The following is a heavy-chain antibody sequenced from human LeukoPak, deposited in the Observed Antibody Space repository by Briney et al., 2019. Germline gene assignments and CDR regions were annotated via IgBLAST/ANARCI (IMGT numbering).Heavy chain of an antibody. V-gene: IGHV4-34*01. Sequence: SETLSLTCAVYGGSFSGYYWSWIRQPPGKGLEWIGEINHSGRTNYNPSLKSRVTISVDTSKNQFSLKLSSVTAADTAVYYCARVSPGGRFLEWLLYDYFDYWGQGTLVTVSS. CDR3: ARVSPGGRFLEWLLYDYFDY. D-gene: IGHD3-3*01. CDR2: INHSGRT. CDR1: GGSFSGYY. J-gene: IGHJ4*02.